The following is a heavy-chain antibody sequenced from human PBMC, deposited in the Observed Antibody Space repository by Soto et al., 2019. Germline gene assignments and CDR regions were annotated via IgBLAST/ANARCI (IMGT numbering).Heavy chain of an antibody. CDR1: GYTFTGYY. CDR3: ARAHYDFWSGYTTYIPWSHYYYGMDV. Sequence: ASVKVSSKASGYTFTGYYMHWVRQAPGQGLEWMGWINPNSGGTNYAQKFQGRVTMTRDTSISTAYMELSRLRSDDTAVYYCARAHYDFWSGYTTYIPWSHYYYGMDVWGQGTTVTVSS. D-gene: IGHD3-3*01. CDR2: INPNSGGT. J-gene: IGHJ6*02. V-gene: IGHV1-2*02.